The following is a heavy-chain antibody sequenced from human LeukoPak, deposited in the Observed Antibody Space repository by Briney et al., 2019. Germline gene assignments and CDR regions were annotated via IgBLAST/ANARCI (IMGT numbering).Heavy chain of an antibody. Sequence: GASVKVSCKASGYTFTTYHMHWVRQAPGQGLEWVGMNDTSDGNTNYAQKFLDRVTMTRDTSTSTVYMELSGLRSYDTVVYYCATERSGGTWFDPWGQGTLVTVSS. CDR3: ATERSGGTWFDP. V-gene: IGHV1-46*01. D-gene: IGHD2-15*01. CDR2: NDTSDGNT. J-gene: IGHJ5*02. CDR1: GYTFTTYH.